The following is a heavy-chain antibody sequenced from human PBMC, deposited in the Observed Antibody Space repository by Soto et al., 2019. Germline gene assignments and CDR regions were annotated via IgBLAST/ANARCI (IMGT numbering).Heavy chain of an antibody. V-gene: IGHV3-53*01. D-gene: IGHD2-15*01. CDR1: GVTVSSNY. J-gene: IGHJ6*02. CDR3: KDRWEYCSGGSCYYYYGMDV. CDR2: IYSGGST. Sequence: EVQLVESGGGLIQPGGSLRLSCAASGVTVSSNYMSWVRQAPGKGLEWVSVIYSGGSTYYADSVKGRFTISRDNSKNTMYHQMNSMRAEDTTVYYCKDRWEYCSGGSCYYYYGMDVWGQGTTVTVSS.